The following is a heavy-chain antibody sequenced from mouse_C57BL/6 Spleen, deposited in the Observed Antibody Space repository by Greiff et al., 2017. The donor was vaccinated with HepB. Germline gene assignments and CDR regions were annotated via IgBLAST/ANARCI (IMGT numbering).Heavy chain of an antibody. CDR1: GYAFSSYW. D-gene: IGHD1-1*01. CDR2: IYPGDGDT. Sequence: QVQLKESGAELVKPGASVKISCKASGYAFSSYWMNWVKQRPGKGLEWIGQIYPGDGDTNYNGKFKGKATLTADKSSSTAYMQLSSLTAEDSAVYFCERWAVVAYYFDYWGQGTTLTVSS. V-gene: IGHV1-80*01. CDR3: ERWAVVAYYFDY. J-gene: IGHJ2*01.